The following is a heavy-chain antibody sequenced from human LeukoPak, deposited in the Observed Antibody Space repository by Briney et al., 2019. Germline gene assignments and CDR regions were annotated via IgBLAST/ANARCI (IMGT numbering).Heavy chain of an antibody. J-gene: IGHJ6*03. D-gene: IGHD6-13*01. CDR3: ARIAALYFYYMVV. V-gene: IGHV3-7*01. Sequence: PGGSLRLSCAASGFTFSTSWMSWVRQAPGKGLEWVANTGQDGSEEYYVDSVKGRFTISRDNAKNSLYLQMNSLRAEDSAVYYCARIAALYFYYMVVWGKGTTVTVSS. CDR2: TGQDGSEE. CDR1: GFTFSTSW.